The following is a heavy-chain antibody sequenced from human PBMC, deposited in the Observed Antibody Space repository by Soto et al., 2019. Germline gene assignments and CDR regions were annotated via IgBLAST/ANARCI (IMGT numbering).Heavy chain of an antibody. D-gene: IGHD3-3*01. CDR1: GFTFSSYW. V-gene: IGHV3-7*01. J-gene: IGHJ6*03. CDR2: IKQDGSEK. CDR3: ARDNYDFWSGPQATYYHYYYYMDV. Sequence: PGGSLRLSCAASGFTFSSYWMSWVRQAPGKGLEWVANIKQDGSEKYYVDSVKGRFTISRDNAKNSLYLQMNSLRAEDTAVYYCARDNYDFWSGPQATYYHYYYYMDVWGKGTTVTVSS.